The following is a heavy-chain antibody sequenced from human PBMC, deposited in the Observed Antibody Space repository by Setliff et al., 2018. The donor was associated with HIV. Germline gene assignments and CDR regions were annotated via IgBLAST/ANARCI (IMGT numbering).Heavy chain of an antibody. D-gene: IGHD3-22*01. CDR3: ARDKGRPHYYDDTGSYRSDALDI. CDR1: GASIITDPHY. Sequence: SETLSLTCSVSGASIITDPHYWGWIRQSPGKGLEWIGYVSHTGYTYYNPSLKSRVDMSLDISKNQFSLNVSFVTAADTAVYYCARDKGRPHYYDDTGSYRSDALDIWGQGTMVTGSS. J-gene: IGHJ3*02. V-gene: IGHV4-30-4*08. CDR2: VSHTGYT.